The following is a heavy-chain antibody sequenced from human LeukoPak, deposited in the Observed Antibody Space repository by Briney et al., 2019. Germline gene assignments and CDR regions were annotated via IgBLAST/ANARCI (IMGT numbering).Heavy chain of an antibody. J-gene: IGHJ4*02. Sequence: GGSLRLSCAGSGFSITNYWMTWVRQAPGKGLEWVAIINKDGSEKYFEDSVKGRFSISRDNAKNSVYLDMNSLIVEDTAVHFCAGGRWWVFDYWGQGILVSVSS. CDR3: AGGRWWVFDY. CDR1: GFSITNYW. V-gene: IGHV3-7*04. CDR2: INKDGSEK. D-gene: IGHD2-15*01.